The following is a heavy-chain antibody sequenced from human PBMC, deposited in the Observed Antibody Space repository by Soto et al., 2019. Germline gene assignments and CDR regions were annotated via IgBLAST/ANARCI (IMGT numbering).Heavy chain of an antibody. V-gene: IGHV4-59*01. CDR1: GGSISSYY. CDR2: IYYSGST. J-gene: IGHJ4*02. CDR3: ARTPLFDY. Sequence: QVQLQESGPGLVKPSETLSLTCTVSGGSISSYYWSWIRQPPGKGLEWIGYIYYSGSTNYNPSLTSRVPISVDTSKNQFSLKLSSVTAADTAVYYCARTPLFDYWGQGTLVTVSS.